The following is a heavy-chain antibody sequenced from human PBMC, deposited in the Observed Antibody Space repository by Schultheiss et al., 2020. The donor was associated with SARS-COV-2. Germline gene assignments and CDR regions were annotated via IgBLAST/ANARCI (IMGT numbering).Heavy chain of an antibody. Sequence: GGSLRLSCAASGFTFSSSWMHWVRQAPGKGLEWVSYISSSSSTIYYADSVKGRFTISRDNSKNTLYLQMNSLRAEDTAVYYCAKDVDYGDSTGYWGQGTLVTVDS. CDR2: ISSSSSTI. CDR1: GFTFSSSW. CDR3: AKDVDYGDSTGY. D-gene: IGHD4-17*01. J-gene: IGHJ4*02. V-gene: IGHV3-48*01.